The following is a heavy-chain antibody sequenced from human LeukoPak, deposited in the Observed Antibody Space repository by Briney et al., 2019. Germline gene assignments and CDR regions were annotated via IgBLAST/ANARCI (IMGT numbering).Heavy chain of an antibody. CDR2: NSGSGGST. D-gene: IGHD3/OR15-3a*01. V-gene: IGHV3-23*01. Sequence: GGSLRLFYAVSGLTLSNYCISWIRQAPGKGLEWVAGNSGSGGSTNCTDYEKGRFTISRNNPKNTLYLQWNSLRAEDTAVYFCANRGVVIRVILVGFHKEAYYFESWGQGALVTVSS. CDR3: ANRGVVIRVILVGFHKEAYYFES. CDR1: GLTLSNYC. J-gene: IGHJ4*02.